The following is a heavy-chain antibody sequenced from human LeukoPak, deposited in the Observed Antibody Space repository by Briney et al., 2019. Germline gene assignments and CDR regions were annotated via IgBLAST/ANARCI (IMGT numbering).Heavy chain of an antibody. CDR3: ARDTGFLHAFDI. V-gene: IGHV3-73*01. D-gene: IGHD2/OR15-2a*01. CDR2: IRSKANSFVK. Sequence: GGSLRLSCAASGFAFSGSAIHWVRQASGKGLEWVGRIRSKANSFVKTYAASLEGRFTISRDNAKNSLYLQMNSLRAEDTAVYYCARDTGFLHAFDIWGQGTMVTVSS. CDR1: GFAFSGSA. J-gene: IGHJ3*02.